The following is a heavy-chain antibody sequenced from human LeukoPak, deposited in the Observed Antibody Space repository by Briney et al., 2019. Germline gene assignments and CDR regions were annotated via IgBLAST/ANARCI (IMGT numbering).Heavy chain of an antibody. D-gene: IGHD3-22*01. V-gene: IGHV3-30*04. Sequence: GRSLRLSCAASGLTFSSYAMHWVRQAPGKGLEWVAVISYDGSNKYYADSVKGRFTISRDNSKNTLYLQMNSLRAEDTAVYYCARDYYDSSGYYKHWGQGTLVTVSS. CDR2: ISYDGSNK. J-gene: IGHJ4*02. CDR3: ARDYYDSSGYYKH. CDR1: GLTFSSYA.